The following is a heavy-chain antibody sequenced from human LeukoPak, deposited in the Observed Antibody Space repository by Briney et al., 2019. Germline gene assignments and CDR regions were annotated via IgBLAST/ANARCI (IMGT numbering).Heavy chain of an antibody. CDR3: ARPLTGDRCYFDL. CDR1: GGTCSSYA. J-gene: IGHJ2*01. V-gene: IGHV1-69*01. CDR2: IIPIFGTA. Sequence: PSVTLSFTASGGTCSSYAISWVRQAPGQGLEWMGGIIPIFGTANYAQKFQGRVTITADESTSTAYMELSSLRSEDTAVYYCARPLTGDRCYFDLWGRGPRATVSS. D-gene: IGHD7-27*01.